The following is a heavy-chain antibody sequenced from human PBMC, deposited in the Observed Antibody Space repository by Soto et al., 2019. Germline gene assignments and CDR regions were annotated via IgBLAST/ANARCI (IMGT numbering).Heavy chain of an antibody. D-gene: IGHD6-25*01. V-gene: IGHV1-2*02. CDR1: GYTFTDNN. CDR3: ARGVGSSWFDP. J-gene: IGHJ5*02. Sequence: QVQLVQSGAEVKKPGASVKVSCKASGYTFTDNNIHWVRQAPGQGLECMGWINPGSGGTNYAKKFQGRVTMTRDTSISTAYMELSSLTSDYTAVYYCARGVGSSWFDPWGQGTLVTVSS. CDR2: INPGSGGT.